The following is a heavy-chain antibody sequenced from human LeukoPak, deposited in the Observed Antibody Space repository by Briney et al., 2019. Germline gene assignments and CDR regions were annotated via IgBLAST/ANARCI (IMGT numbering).Heavy chain of an antibody. J-gene: IGHJ4*02. CDR1: GFTFSSHS. CDR3: ASKGYGDYPFDY. CDR2: ISSSSSYI. D-gene: IGHD4-17*01. Sequence: NPGGSLRLSTAASGFTFSSHSMNWARQAPGKRLEWASSISSSSSYIYYADSVKGRFTISRDNAKNSLYLQMNSLRAEDTAVYYCASKGYGDYPFDYWGQGTLVTVSS. V-gene: IGHV3-21*01.